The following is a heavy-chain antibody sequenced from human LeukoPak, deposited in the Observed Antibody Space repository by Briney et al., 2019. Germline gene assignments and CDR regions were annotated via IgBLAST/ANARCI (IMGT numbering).Heavy chain of an antibody. CDR3: ARDERYSGYHKTYYYYYYMDV. Sequence: GGTLRLSCVASGFTFSSHGMNWVRQAPGKGLEWVSYISSSSSTIYYADSVKGRFTISRDNAKNSLYLQMNSLRAEDTAVYYCARDERYSGYHKTYYYYYYMDVWGKGTTVTVSS. CDR2: ISSSSSTI. V-gene: IGHV3-48*01. CDR1: GFTFSSHG. J-gene: IGHJ6*03. D-gene: IGHD5-12*01.